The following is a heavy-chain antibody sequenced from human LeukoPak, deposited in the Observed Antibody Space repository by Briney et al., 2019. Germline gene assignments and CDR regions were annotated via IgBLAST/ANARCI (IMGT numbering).Heavy chain of an antibody. D-gene: IGHD3-16*02. Sequence: PGGSLRLSCAASGFTFSSYWMSWVRQAPGKGLEWVANINEDGSEKFYVDSVKGRFTISRDNAKNSLYLQMDSLRAEDTAVYYCARDHGGYDYIGGSYRPFDYWGQGTLVTVSS. J-gene: IGHJ4*02. V-gene: IGHV3-7*01. CDR2: INEDGSEK. CDR3: ARDHGGYDYIGGSYRPFDY. CDR1: GFTFSSYW.